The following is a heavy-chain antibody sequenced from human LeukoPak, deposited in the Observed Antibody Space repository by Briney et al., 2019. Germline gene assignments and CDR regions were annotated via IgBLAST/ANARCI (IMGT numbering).Heavy chain of an antibody. CDR1: GYTFTNYG. J-gene: IGHJ4*02. V-gene: IGHV1-18*01. CDR2: TSVYNGKT. Sequence: ASVRVSCKASGYTFTNYGISWVRQAPGQGRERMGWTSVYNGKTDYAQKLQGRVTITTETSTKTAYMEVKRLTSDDTAVYYCARSPGVRDGYNWYWGQGTLVTVSS. CDR3: ARSPGVRDGYNWY. D-gene: IGHD5-24*01.